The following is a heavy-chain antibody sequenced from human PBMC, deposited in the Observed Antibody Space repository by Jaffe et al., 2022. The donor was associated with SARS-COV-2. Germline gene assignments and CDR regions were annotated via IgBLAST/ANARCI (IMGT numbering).Heavy chain of an antibody. CDR3: ARSPALISGNYYYGMDV. CDR1: GFSLSNARMG. CDR2: IFSNDEK. Sequence: QVTLKESGPVLVKPTETLTLTCTVSGFSLSNARMGVSWIRQPPGKALEWLAHIFSNDEKSYSTSLKSRLTISKDTSKSQVVLTMTNMDPVDTATYYCARSPALISGNYYYGMDVWGQGTTVTVSS. D-gene: IGHD1-26*01. J-gene: IGHJ6*02. V-gene: IGHV2-26*01.